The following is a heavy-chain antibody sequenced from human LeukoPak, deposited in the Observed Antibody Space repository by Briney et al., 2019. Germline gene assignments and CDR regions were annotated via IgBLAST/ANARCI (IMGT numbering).Heavy chain of an antibody. CDR2: ISPDKGKT. D-gene: IGHD2/OR15-2a*01. CDR1: GYTFTTYG. V-gene: IGHV1-18*01. CDR3: ARDWGSERIIADR. J-gene: IGHJ4*02. Sequence: ASVKVSCKSSGYTFTTYGISWLRQAPGQGLEWMGWISPDKGKTDYAQKFQDRVIMTIDTSTRTAYMELRNLRSDDTAVYFCARDWGSERIIADRWGQGTLVTVSS.